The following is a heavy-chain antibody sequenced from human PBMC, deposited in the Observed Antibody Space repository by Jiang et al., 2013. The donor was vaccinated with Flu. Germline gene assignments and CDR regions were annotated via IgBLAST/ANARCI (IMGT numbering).Heavy chain of an antibody. Sequence: GLVKPSETLSLTCTVSGGSISSYYWSWIRQPPGKGLEWIGYIYYSGSTNYNPSLKSRVTISVDTSKNQFSLKLSSVTAADTAVYYCARSPEVGDLLDYWGQGTLVTVSS. CDR1: GGSISSYY. CDR2: IYYSGST. CDR3: ARSPEVGDLLDY. D-gene: IGHD3-16*01. V-gene: IGHV4-59*01. J-gene: IGHJ4*02.